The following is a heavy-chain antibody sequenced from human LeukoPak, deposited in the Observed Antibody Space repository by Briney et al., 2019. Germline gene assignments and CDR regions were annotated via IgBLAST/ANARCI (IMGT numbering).Heavy chain of an antibody. CDR3: ARGQIAAAGIHFDY. J-gene: IGHJ4*02. CDR1: GGSISSSSYY. CDR2: IYYSGST. Sequence: SETLSLTCTVSGGSISSSSYYWGWIRQPPGKGLEWIGSIYYSGSTYYNPSLKSRVTISVDTSKNQFSLKLSSVTAADTAVYYCARGQIAAAGIHFDYWGQGTLVTVSS. D-gene: IGHD6-13*01. V-gene: IGHV4-39*07.